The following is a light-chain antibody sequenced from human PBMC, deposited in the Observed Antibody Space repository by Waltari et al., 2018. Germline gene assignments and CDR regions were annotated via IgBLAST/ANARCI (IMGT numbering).Light chain of an antibody. CDR1: ALAQQY. J-gene: IGLJ3*02. Sequence: SSELTQPPSVSVSPGHTARITCSGDALAQQYSYWYPQKSGQAPVLVIYKDSKRPSGIPERFSGSSSGTTVTLTISGVQTEDEADYYCQSSDTLTSWVFGGGTKLTVL. CDR2: KDS. CDR3: QSSDTLTSWV. V-gene: IGLV3-25*03.